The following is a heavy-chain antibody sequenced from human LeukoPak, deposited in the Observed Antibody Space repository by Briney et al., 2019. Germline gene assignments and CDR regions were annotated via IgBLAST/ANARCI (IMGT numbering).Heavy chain of an antibody. V-gene: IGHV4-59*01. Sequence: SETLSLTCTVSGGSISSYYWSWIRQPPGKGLEWIGYIYYSGSTNYNPSLKSRVTISVDTSKTQFSLKLSSVTAAATAVYYCAREPDELGLGDWYFDLWGRGTLVTVSS. CDR2: IYYSGST. D-gene: IGHD6-13*01. J-gene: IGHJ2*01. CDR1: GGSISSYY. CDR3: AREPDELGLGDWYFDL.